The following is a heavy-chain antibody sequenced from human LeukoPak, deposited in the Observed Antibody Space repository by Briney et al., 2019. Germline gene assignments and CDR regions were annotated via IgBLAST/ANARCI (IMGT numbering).Heavy chain of an antibody. CDR3: ARARYETRIWPKSRYDYYHYMDV. Sequence: VASVKVSCKASGYTFTGYYMHWVRQAPGQGLEWMGWINPNSGGTNYAQKFQDRVTITRDTSASTAYMELSSLRSEDMAVYYCARARYETRIWPKSRYDYYHYMDVWGKGTTVTVSS. CDR1: GYTFTGYY. D-gene: IGHD3-3*01. CDR2: INPNSGGT. V-gene: IGHV1-2*02. J-gene: IGHJ6*03.